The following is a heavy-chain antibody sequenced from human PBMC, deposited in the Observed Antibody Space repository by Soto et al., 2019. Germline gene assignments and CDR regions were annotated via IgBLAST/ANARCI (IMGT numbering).Heavy chain of an antibody. D-gene: IGHD3-16*01. Sequence: QLVESGGGVVQPGRSLRLSCAASGFTFSDYGIHWVRLAPGKGREWVAVVWFYGTEQSYADSVKGRFIISSDNSKNTVDLQMNSLRVEDTAVYYCARDPGGGVRNNYYYYHMDVWGKGTTVTVSS. CDR2: VWFYGTEQ. V-gene: IGHV3-33*01. CDR1: GFTFSDYG. J-gene: IGHJ6*03. CDR3: ARDPGGGVRNNYYYYHMDV.